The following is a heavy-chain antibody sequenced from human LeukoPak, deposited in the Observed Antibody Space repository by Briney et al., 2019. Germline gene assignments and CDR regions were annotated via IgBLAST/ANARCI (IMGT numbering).Heavy chain of an antibody. J-gene: IGHJ5*02. D-gene: IGHD3-22*01. V-gene: IGHV1-18*01. CDR3: ARRYYYDSSGLAKFDP. CDR2: ISAYNGNT. CDR1: GYTFTSYG. Sequence: ASVKVSCKASGYTFTSYGISWVRQAPGQGLEWMGWISAYNGNTNYAQKLQGRVTMTTDTSTSTAYMGLRSLRSDDTAVYYCARRYYYDSSGLAKFDPWGQGTLVTVSS.